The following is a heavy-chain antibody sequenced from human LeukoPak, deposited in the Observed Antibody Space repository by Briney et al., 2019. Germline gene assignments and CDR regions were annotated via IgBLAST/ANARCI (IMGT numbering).Heavy chain of an antibody. V-gene: IGHV4-4*02. J-gene: IGHJ5*02. CDR1: GGSISSSNW. Sequence: SGTLSLTCAVSGGSISSSNWWSWVRQPPGKGLEWIGEIYHSGSTNYNPSLKSRVTISVDMSKNQFSLKLSSVTAADTAVYYCATMVRGVIPWFDPWGQGTLVTVSS. CDR2: IYHSGST. CDR3: ATMVRGVIPWFDP. D-gene: IGHD3-10*01.